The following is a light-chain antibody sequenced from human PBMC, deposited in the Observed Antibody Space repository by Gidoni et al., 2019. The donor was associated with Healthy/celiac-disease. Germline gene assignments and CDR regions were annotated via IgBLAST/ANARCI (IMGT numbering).Light chain of an antibody. Sequence: QSVLPQPPSASGPLGQGVTISCSGSSSNIGSNYVYWYQQLPGTAPKLPIYRNNQRPSGVPDRFSGSKSVTSASLAISGLRSEDEADYYCAAWDDSLSGLYVFGTGTKVTVL. CDR2: RNN. CDR3: AAWDDSLSGLYV. V-gene: IGLV1-47*01. J-gene: IGLJ1*01. CDR1: SSNIGSNY.